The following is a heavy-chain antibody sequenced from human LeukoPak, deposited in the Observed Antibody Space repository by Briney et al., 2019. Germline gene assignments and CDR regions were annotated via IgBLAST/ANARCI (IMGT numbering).Heavy chain of an antibody. D-gene: IGHD3-22*01. CDR2: IYYSGST. Sequence: PSETLSLTCAVYGGSFSGYYWSWIRQPPGKGLEWIGYIYYSGSTNYNPSLKSRVTISVDTSKNQFSLKLSSVTAADTAVYYCARALPGYYDSSGYYSDYWGQGTLVTVSS. CDR3: ARALPGYYDSSGYYSDY. V-gene: IGHV4-59*12. J-gene: IGHJ4*02. CDR1: GGSFSGYY.